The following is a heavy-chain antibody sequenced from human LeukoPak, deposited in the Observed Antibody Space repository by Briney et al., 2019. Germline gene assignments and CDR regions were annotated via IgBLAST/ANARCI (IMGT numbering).Heavy chain of an antibody. CDR3: ARDGWIFGVAPNYFDY. Sequence: GGSLRLSCAASGFTFSSYWMSWVRQAPGKGLEWVANIKQDGSEKYYVDSVKGRFTISRDNAKNSLYLQMNSLRAEDTAVYYCARDGWIFGVAPNYFDYWGQGTLVTVSS. V-gene: IGHV3-7*01. CDR1: GFTFSSYW. CDR2: IKQDGSEK. J-gene: IGHJ4*02. D-gene: IGHD3-3*01.